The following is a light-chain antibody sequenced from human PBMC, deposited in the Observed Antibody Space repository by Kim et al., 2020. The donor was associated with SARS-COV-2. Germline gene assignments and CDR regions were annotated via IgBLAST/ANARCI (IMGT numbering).Light chain of an antibody. Sequence: SGSIGDTVTIPCRASQSIGRWLAWYQQKPGKAPNLLIYDASVLEGGVSSRFSGSGSGTEFTLTINSLHPDDFATYYCQQYLSYFSFGQGTKVDIK. CDR1: QSIGRW. J-gene: IGKJ1*01. CDR3: QQYLSYFS. V-gene: IGKV1-5*01. CDR2: DAS.